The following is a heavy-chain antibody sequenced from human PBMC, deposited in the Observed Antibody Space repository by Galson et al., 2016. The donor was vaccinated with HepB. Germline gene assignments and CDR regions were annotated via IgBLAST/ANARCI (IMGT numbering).Heavy chain of an antibody. CDR3: AKGRWDFDS. Sequence: SLRLSCAASGFSFSTFAMSWVRQAPGKGLEWISGITGTGGGTYYADSVKGRFTISRDTSKNTLYLQMHSLRGEDTAVYYCAKGRWDFDSWGQGTLVTVSS. CDR1: GFSFSTFA. D-gene: IGHD5-24*01. J-gene: IGHJ4*02. V-gene: IGHV3-23*01. CDR2: ITGTGGGT.